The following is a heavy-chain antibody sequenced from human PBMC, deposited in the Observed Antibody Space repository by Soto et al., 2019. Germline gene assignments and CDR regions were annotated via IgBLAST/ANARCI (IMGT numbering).Heavy chain of an antibody. J-gene: IGHJ6*03. CDR1: GFTFDDYA. Sequence: GGSLRLSCAASGFTFDDYAMHWVRQAPGKGLEWVSAISWNSGSIGYADSVKGRFTISRDNAKNSLYLQMNSLRAEDTALYYCAKAGYSSSRSIYYYYYMDVWGKGTTVTVAS. CDR2: ISWNSGSI. CDR3: AKAGYSSSRSIYYYYYMDV. D-gene: IGHD6-13*01. V-gene: IGHV3-9*01.